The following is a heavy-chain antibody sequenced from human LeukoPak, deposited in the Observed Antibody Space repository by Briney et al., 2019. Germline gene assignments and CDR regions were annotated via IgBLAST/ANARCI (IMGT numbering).Heavy chain of an antibody. V-gene: IGHV3-74*01. CDR2: INSDGSST. CDR1: GFSFSVFW. CDR3: ARPMVRGIIRQAFDY. Sequence: TGGSLRLSCAASGFSFSVFWMHWVRQAPGKGLVWVSRINSDGSSTSYADSVKGRFTISRDNAKNTLYLQMNSLRAEDTAVYYCARPMVRGIIRQAFDYWGQGTLVTVSS. D-gene: IGHD3-10*01. J-gene: IGHJ4*02.